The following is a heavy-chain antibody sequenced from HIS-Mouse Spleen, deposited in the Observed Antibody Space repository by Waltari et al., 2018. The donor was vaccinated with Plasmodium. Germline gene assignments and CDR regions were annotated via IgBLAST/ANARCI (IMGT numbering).Heavy chain of an antibody. CDR1: GYTFTGYY. CDR2: LKPTSVGT. J-gene: IGHJ4*02. V-gene: IGHV1-2*06. D-gene: IGHD6-13*01. Sequence: QVQLVQSGAEVKKPGASVKVSCKASGYTFTGYYMHWVRQAPGQGLEWMGLLKPTSVGTNYAQKLKGRVTMTRDTSISAGYRELSRLRSDDTAVYYCASDLAAAGHFDYWGQGTLVTVSS. CDR3: ASDLAAAGHFDY.